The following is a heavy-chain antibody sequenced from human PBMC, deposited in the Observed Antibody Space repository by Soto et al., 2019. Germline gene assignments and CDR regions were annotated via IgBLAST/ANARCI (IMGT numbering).Heavy chain of an antibody. CDR2: ISGTAGDT. Sequence: PGGSLRLSCAASGFTFSSYAMSWVRQAPGKGLEWVSAISGTAGDTYYAVSVKGRFTISRDNAKNSLSLQMNSLRAGDMAVYFCAKSQEIGTHFFDSWGQGTQVTVSS. CDR1: GFTFSSYA. V-gene: IGHV3-23*01. J-gene: IGHJ4*02. D-gene: IGHD6-13*01. CDR3: AKSQEIGTHFFDS.